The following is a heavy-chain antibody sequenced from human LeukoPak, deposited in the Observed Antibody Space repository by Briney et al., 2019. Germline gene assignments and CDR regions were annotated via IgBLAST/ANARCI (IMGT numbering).Heavy chain of an antibody. Sequence: GGSLRLSCAASGFTFSSYDMSWVRQAPGRGLEWVSAIGGGGTPYYADSVKGRFTISRDNSKNTLYLQMNSLRAEDTAVYHCAKDDHGGSGWRDYFDQWAQGTLVTVSS. CDR1: GFTFSSYD. CDR2: IGGGGTP. V-gene: IGHV3-23*01. CDR3: AKDDHGGSGWRDYFDQ. J-gene: IGHJ4*02. D-gene: IGHD6-19*01.